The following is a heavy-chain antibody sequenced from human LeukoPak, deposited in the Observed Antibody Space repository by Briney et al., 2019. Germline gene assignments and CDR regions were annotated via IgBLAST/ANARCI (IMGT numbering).Heavy chain of an antibody. V-gene: IGHV4-38-2*01. CDR3: VGSGILWYFGP. J-gene: IGHJ5*02. D-gene: IGHD3-10*01. CDR2: FYHSGKT. CDR1: GYSISSANS. Sequence: KPSETLSLTCAVSGYSISSANSWAWIRQPPGKGLEWIGTFYHSGKTYYNPSLKSRVTISVDTSKNQFSLKVNSVTAADTAVYYSVGSGILWYFGPWGQGILVTVSS.